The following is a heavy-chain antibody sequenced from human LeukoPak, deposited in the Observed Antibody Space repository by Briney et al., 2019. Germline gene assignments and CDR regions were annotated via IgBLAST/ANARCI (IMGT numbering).Heavy chain of an antibody. D-gene: IGHD2-15*01. Sequence: PSETLSLTCTVSGYSISSGYYWGWIRQPPGKGLEWIGSIYHSGSTYYNPSLKSRVTISVDTSKNQFSLKLSSVTAADTAVYYCARVRIVSGGSSPGAFDIWGQGTMVTVSS. CDR2: IYHSGST. CDR3: ARVRIVSGGSSPGAFDI. CDR1: GYSISSGYY. J-gene: IGHJ3*02. V-gene: IGHV4-38-2*02.